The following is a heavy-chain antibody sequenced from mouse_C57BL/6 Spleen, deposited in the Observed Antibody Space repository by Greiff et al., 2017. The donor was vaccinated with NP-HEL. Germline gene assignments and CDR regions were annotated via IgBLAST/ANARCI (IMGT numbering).Heavy chain of an antibody. CDR3: ASSLGREGYFDY. V-gene: IGHV3-6*01. J-gene: IGHJ2*01. Sequence: SGPGLVKPSQSLSLTCSVTGYSITSGYYWNWIRQFPGNKLEWMGYISYDGSNNYNQSLKNRISITRDTSKNQFFLKLNSVTTEDTATYYCASSLGREGYFDYWGQGTTLTVSS. CDR2: ISYDGSN. CDR1: GYSITSGYY. D-gene: IGHD4-1*01.